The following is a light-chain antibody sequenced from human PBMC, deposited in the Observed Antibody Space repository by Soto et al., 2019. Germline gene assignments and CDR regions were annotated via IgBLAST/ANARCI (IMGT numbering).Light chain of an antibody. J-gene: IGKJ4*01. CDR3: HQCATSPLT. CDR2: DAS. Sequence: EILLTQSPDTLSLSPGERATLSCRASQSIARNYLAWYQHKPGQAPRLLIYDASNRATGIPDRFSGSGSGTDFTLTISRLEPEGFAVYFCHQCATSPLTFGGGTKVEIK. V-gene: IGKV3-20*01. CDR1: QSIARNY.